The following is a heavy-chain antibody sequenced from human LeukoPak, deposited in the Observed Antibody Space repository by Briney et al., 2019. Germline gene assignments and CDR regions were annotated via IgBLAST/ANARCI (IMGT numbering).Heavy chain of an antibody. J-gene: IGHJ3*02. CDR2: MNPNSGNT. CDR1: GYTFTSYD. D-gene: IGHD3-22*01. CDR3: ARDSYDSDSSGIFGSFNI. Sequence: ASVKVSCKASGYTFTSYDINWVRQATGQGLEWMGWMNPNSGNTGYAQKFQGRVTITRNTSISTAYMELSSLRAEDTALYYCARDSYDSDSSGIFGSFNIWGRGTMVTVSS. V-gene: IGHV1-8*03.